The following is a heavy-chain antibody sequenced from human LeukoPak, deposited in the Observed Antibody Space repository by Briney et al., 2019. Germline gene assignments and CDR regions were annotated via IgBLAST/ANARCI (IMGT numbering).Heavy chain of an antibody. V-gene: IGHV4-4*07. CDR2: IYISGST. J-gene: IGHJ4*02. D-gene: IGHD3-10*01. CDR1: GGSISGYY. Sequence: SETLSLTCSVSGGSISGYYWNWIRQPAGKGLEWIGRIYISGSTNYNPSLKSRVTMSIDTSKNQFSLKLSSVTAADTAVYYCARAGDGSGSYDNADYDYWGQGTLVTVSS. CDR3: ARAGDGSGSYDNADYDY.